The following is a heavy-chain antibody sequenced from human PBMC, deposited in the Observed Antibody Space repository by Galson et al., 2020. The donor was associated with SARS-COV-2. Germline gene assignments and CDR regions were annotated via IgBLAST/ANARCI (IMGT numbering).Heavy chain of an antibody. Sequence: SETLSLTCTVSGASIRSGRYHWSWIRQPAGKGLESIGRIYTSGNTNYNPSLKSRVTISLDTYKNQFALRLRPVTAADTAVYYCARGEFFEFNYYGMDVWGQGTTVTVSS. CDR1: GASIRSGRYH. J-gene: IGHJ6*02. V-gene: IGHV4-61*02. CDR3: ARGEFFEFNYYGMDV. D-gene: IGHD3-3*01. CDR2: IYTSGNT.